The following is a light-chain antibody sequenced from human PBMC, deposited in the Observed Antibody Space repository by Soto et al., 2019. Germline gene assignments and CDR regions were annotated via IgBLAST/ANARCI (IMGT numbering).Light chain of an antibody. CDR2: GAS. Sequence: EIVLTQSPGTLSLSPGERATLSCRASQSVNSNFLAWYQQKPGQAPRLLISGASNRATGIPDRFSGSGSGTDFTLTISSLEPEDFALYYCQQRSNWPITFGQGTRLEIK. CDR1: QSVNSNF. CDR3: QQRSNWPIT. J-gene: IGKJ5*01. V-gene: IGKV3D-20*02.